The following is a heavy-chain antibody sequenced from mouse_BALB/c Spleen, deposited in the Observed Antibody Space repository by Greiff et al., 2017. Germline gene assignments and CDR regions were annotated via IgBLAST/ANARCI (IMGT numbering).Heavy chain of an antibody. D-gene: IGHD3-1*01. Sequence: DVKLVESGGGLVQPGGSLKLSCAASGFTFSSYGMSWVRQTPDKRLELVATINSNGGSTYYPDSVKGRFTISRDNAKNTLYLQMSSLKSEDTAMYYCARQGLGLPWFAYWGQGTLVTVSA. CDR3: ARQGLGLPWFAY. CDR2: INSNGGST. J-gene: IGHJ3*01. CDR1: GFTFSSYG. V-gene: IGHV5-6-3*01.